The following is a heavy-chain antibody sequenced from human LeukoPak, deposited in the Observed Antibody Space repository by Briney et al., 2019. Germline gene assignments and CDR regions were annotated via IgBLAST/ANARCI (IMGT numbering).Heavy chain of an antibody. CDR3: ARPRGGHNWFDP. V-gene: IGHV4-59*08. D-gene: IGHD3-16*01. CDR2: VHYTGIT. CDR1: SGSISSYY. Sequence: SETLSLTCTVSSGSISSYYWSWIRQPPGKGLEWIGYVHYTGITNYSPSLKSRVTISVDTSKNQFSLKLSSVTAADTAVYYCARPRGGHNWFDPWGQGTLVTVSS. J-gene: IGHJ5*02.